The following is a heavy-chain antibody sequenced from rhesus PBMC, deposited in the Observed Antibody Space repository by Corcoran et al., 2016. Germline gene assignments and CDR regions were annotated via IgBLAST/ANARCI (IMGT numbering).Heavy chain of an antibody. D-gene: IGHD5-24*01. CDR1: GGSISGYYS. CDR3: ARWGYLRGYFDY. J-gene: IGHJ4*01. CDR2: IDGNRSSP. V-gene: IGHV4-73*01. Sequence: QVKLQQWGEGLVKPSETLSLTGAVSGGSISGYYSWIWIRAAPGKGLAGIGNIDGNRSSPNYNPSLKNRVTMSKDTSKTQFSLKLSSLTASDTAVYYCARWGYLRGYFDYWCQGVLVTVSS.